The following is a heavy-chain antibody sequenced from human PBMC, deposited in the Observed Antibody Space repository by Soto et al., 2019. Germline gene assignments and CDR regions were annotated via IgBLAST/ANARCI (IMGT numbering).Heavy chain of an antibody. V-gene: IGHV1-3*01. CDR3: ARDSGYYDSSGYWDY. D-gene: IGHD3-22*01. J-gene: IGHJ4*02. Sequence: ASVKVSCKASGYTFTIYAMHWVRQAPGQRLEWMGWINAGNGNTKYSQKFQGRVTITADKSTSTAYMELSSLRSEDTAVYYCARDSGYYDSSGYWDYWGQGTLVTVSS. CDR2: INAGNGNT. CDR1: GYTFTIYA.